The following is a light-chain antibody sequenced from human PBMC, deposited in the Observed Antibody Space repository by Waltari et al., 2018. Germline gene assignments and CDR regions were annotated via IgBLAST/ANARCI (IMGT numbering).Light chain of an antibody. V-gene: IGLV2-14*01. CDR1: SNAIGFSNY. J-gene: IGLJ3*02. CDR2: DVS. CDR3: NSYAGSSSWV. Sequence: QSALTQPASVSGSPGQSITISCTGTSNAIGFSNYVSWYQQHPGKAPELMIYDVSSRPSGAANRCAGSKDGNPAYLTSSGLQAEDDADYYCNSYAGSSSWVFGGGTKLAVL.